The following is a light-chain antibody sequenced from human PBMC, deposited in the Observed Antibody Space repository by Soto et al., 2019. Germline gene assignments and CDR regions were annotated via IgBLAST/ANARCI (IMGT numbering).Light chain of an antibody. CDR1: QTIGNW. Sequence: DMHMTQSPSTLSASLGDRVTITFQASQTIGNWLAWYQQKPGKAPKRLIYKASTIESGVPSRFSGSGSGTEFTLTISSLQPDDFATYYCQQYSRYSAFGQGTKVDIK. CDR2: KAS. J-gene: IGKJ2*01. CDR3: QQYSRYSA. V-gene: IGKV1-5*03.